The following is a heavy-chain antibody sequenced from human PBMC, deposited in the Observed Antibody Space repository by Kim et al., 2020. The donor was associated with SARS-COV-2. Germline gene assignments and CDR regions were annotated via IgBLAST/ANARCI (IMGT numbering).Heavy chain of an antibody. V-gene: IGHV4-39*07. CDR3: ACNVGSTPDYYFDY. D-gene: IGHD1-26*01. J-gene: IGHJ4*02. Sequence: YNPSIKSRVTISGDTSKNQFSLNMRSVTAADTAVYYCACNVGSTPDYYFDYWGQGALVTVSS.